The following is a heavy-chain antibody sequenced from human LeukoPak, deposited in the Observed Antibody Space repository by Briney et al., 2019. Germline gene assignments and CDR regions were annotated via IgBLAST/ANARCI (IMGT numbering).Heavy chain of an antibody. D-gene: IGHD3-22*01. CDR2: VKQDGNEK. J-gene: IGHJ4*02. V-gene: IGHV3-7*01. CDR1: GLNFGNYW. CDR3: AGDSSVKPPTPYDY. Sequence: PRGSLRLSCAGSGLNFGNYWMSWVRQTPGKGLEWVANVKQDGNEKFYVDSVRGRFNIFRENAKNSLYLQMNSLRAEDTAAYYCAGDSSVKPPTPYDYWGQGTLVTVSS.